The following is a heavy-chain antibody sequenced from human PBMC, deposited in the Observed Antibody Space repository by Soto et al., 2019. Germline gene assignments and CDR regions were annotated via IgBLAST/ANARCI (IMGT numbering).Heavy chain of an antibody. CDR2: IIPIFGTA. D-gene: IGHD3-10*01. V-gene: IGHV1-69*06. Sequence: SWVKGSCKASGGAFSSDAISWVRQAPGQGLEWMGGIIPIFGTANYAQKFQGRVTITADKSTSTAYMELSSLRSEDTAVYYCARAVRYDFDYWGQGTLVTLSS. CDR1: GGAFSSDA. J-gene: IGHJ4*02. CDR3: ARAVRYDFDY.